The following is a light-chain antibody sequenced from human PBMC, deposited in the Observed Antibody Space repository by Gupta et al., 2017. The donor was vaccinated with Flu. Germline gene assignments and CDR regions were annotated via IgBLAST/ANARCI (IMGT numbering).Light chain of an antibody. CDR2: STS. V-gene: IGKV3-20*01. Sequence: ERTTLSCMASQRISSSFLSWYQQKPGQAPRLLIYSTSSRAPGIPDRFSGSGSGTDFTLTIGRLEPEDFAVYYCQQYGRSPRTFGQGTKLEI. J-gene: IGKJ2*01. CDR3: QQYGRSPRT. CDR1: QRISSSF.